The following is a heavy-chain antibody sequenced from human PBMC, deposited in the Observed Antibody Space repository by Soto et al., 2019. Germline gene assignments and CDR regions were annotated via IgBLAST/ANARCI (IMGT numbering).Heavy chain of an antibody. CDR1: GFTFSDDY. Sequence: PGGSLRLSCVASGFTFSDDYMDWVRQAPGKGLEWVGRTRNKANNYITQYAASVKGRFTISRDESKNSVHLQMNSLKIEDTAVYFCHTVTVPGVSDDFDIWGQGTMVTISS. D-gene: IGHD4-17*01. CDR3: HTVTVPGVSDDFDI. CDR2: TRNKANNYIT. V-gene: IGHV3-72*01. J-gene: IGHJ3*02.